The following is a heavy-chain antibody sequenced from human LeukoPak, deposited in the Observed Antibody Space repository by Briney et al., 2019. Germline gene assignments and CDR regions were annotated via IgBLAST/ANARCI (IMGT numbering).Heavy chain of an antibody. V-gene: IGHV3-64*04. CDR3: ASWHTAMASLFDY. D-gene: IGHD5-18*01. CDR1: GFPFSSYA. CDR2: ISDSGSST. Sequence: PGGSLRLSCSASGFPFSSYAMHWVRQAPGKGLEYVSAISDSGSSTYYADSVKGRFTISRDNAKNSLYLQMNSLRDEDTAVYYCASWHTAMASLFDYWGQGTLVSVSS. J-gene: IGHJ4*02.